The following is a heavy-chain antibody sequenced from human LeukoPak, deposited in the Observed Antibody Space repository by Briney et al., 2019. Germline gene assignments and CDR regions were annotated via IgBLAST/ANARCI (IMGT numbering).Heavy chain of an antibody. CDR2: IKGSGDSI. J-gene: IGHJ4*02. V-gene: IGHV3-48*01. Sequence: GGSLRLSCAASGFTFSSYSMNWVRQAPGKGLEWVSYIKGSGDSIFYADSVKGRFTISRDNAKNTLYLQMNSLRAEDTAVYYCASRHCSGGGCYIAGADPFDNWGQGTLVTVSS. D-gene: IGHD2-15*01. CDR1: GFTFSSYS. CDR3: ASRHCSGGGCYIAGADPFDN.